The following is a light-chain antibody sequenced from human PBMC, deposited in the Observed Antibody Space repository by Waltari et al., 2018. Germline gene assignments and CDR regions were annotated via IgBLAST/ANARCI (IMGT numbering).Light chain of an antibody. V-gene: IGLV2-14*03. CDR2: DVS. CDR3: SSYRTSSTYV. Sequence: QSALTQPASVSGSPGQSITISCTGTSSDVGGYNYVSWYQQHPNKAPKLMIYDVSNRPSGVSDRFSGSKSGNTASLTISGLQAEDEADYYCSSYRTSSTYVFGGGTKVTVL. CDR1: SSDVGGYNY. J-gene: IGLJ1*01.